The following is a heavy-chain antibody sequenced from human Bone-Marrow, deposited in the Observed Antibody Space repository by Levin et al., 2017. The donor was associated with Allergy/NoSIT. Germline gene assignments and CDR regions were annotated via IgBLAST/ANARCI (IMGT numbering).Heavy chain of an antibody. J-gene: IGHJ6*02. D-gene: IGHD3-3*01. CDR3: ARERFAIFGVVAYGMDV. CDR2: MSYDGTSK. Sequence: GESLKISCAASRFTFSKYAMHWVRQAPGKGLEWVAFMSYDGTSKYYADSVKGRFTISRDNSNDTLYLQMSSLRGEDTAVYYCARERFAIFGVVAYGMDVWGQGTTVTVSS. CDR1: RFTFSKYA. V-gene: IGHV3-30-3*01.